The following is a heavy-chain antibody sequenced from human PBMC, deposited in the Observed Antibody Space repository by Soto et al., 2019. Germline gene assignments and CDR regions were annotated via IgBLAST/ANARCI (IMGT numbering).Heavy chain of an antibody. J-gene: IGHJ4*02. D-gene: IGHD6-13*01. CDR1: GFTFNNFA. Sequence: VGSLRLSCAASGFTFNNFAMHWVRQAPGKGLEWVAVISYDGGDKYYADSVKGRFTISRDNSKNTLYLQMNGLRAEDTAVYYCARDLSTGAADYYFDYWNQGALVTVSS. CDR2: ISYDGGDK. V-gene: IGHV3-30*03. CDR3: ARDLSTGAADYYFDY.